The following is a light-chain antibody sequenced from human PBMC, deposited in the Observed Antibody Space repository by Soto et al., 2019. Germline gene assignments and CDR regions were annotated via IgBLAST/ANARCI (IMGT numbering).Light chain of an antibody. CDR2: EVS. CDR1: SSEVRDSNY. CDR3: SAYIRSSTL. J-gene: IGLJ2*01. V-gene: IGLV2-14*01. Sequence: QSALTQPASVSGSPGQSITISCTGTSSEVRDSNYVSWYQQHPGEAPRLMIYEVSHRPSGVSDRFSGSKSGNTASLSISGLQAEDEAHYYCSAYIRSSTLFGGGTQLTVL.